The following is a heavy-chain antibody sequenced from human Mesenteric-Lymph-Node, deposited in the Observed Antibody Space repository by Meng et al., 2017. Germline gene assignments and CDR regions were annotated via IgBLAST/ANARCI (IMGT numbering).Heavy chain of an antibody. Sequence: GESLKISCAASGFDFITYAMSWVRQAPGKGLEWVSRISGGGSDTDYADSVKGRFTISRDNSKNTLYLQMNSLRAEDTAVYYCAKDRSGGGYNYGIFDYWGQGTLVTVSS. J-gene: IGHJ4*02. CDR3: AKDRSGGGYNYGIFDY. D-gene: IGHD5-18*01. CDR2: ISGGGSDT. V-gene: IGHV3-23*01. CDR1: GFDFITYA.